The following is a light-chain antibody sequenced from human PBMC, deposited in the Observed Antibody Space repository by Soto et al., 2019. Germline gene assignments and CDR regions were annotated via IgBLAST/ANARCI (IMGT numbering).Light chain of an antibody. CDR3: CSYAGSGTLV. J-gene: IGLJ2*01. CDR2: EGT. Sequence: QSVLTQPASVSGSPGQSITISCTGTSSDVGSYSFVSWYQQHPGKAPKLMIYEGTKRPSGVSNRFSGSRSGNTASLTISGLQAEDEADYYCCSYAGSGTLVFGGGTQLTVL. V-gene: IGLV2-23*01. CDR1: SSDVGSYSF.